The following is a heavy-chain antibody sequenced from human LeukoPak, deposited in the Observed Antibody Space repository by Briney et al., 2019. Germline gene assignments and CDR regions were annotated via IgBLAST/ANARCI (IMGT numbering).Heavy chain of an antibody. J-gene: IGHJ4*02. V-gene: IGHV1-18*01. CDR2: ISAYNGNT. CDR3: ARDDPSIAVAGRD. Sequence: ASVKVSPTTSAYTFTIYGISWVRHAPGQGLVWMGWISAYNGNTNYAQKLQGRVTMTTDTSTSTAYMELRSLRSDDTAVYYCARDDPSIAVAGRDWGQGTLVTVSS. D-gene: IGHD6-19*01. CDR1: AYTFTIYG.